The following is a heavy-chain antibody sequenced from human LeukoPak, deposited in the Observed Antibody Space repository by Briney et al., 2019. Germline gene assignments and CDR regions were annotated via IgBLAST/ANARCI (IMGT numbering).Heavy chain of an antibody. CDR2: ISSSSSTI. V-gene: IGHV3-48*01. CDR1: GFTFSSYA. Sequence: PGGSLRLSCAASGFTFSSYAMNWVRQAPGKGLEWVSYISSSSSTIYYADSVKGRFTISRDNAKNSLYLQMNSLRAEDTAVYYCARDMILEWLPHFDYWGQGTLVTVSS. D-gene: IGHD3-3*01. J-gene: IGHJ4*02. CDR3: ARDMILEWLPHFDY.